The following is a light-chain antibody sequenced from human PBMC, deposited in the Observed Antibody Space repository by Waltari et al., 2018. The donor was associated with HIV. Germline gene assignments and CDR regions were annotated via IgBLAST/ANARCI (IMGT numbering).Light chain of an antibody. CDR1: SGSIASNY. J-gene: IGLJ2*01. CDR2: EDK. CDR3: QSFHSSDVV. V-gene: IGLV6-57*02. Sequence: NFMLTQPHSVSESPGKTVTISCTGSSGSIASNYVQWFQQRPGSAPTTVIYEDKQRPAGVPCRFSGSSDSSSNSASLTISGLKPEDEADYYCQSFHSSDVVFGGGTKLTVL.